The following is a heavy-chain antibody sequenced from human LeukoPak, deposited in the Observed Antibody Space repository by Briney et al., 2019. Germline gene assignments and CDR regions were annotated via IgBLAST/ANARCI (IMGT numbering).Heavy chain of an antibody. V-gene: IGHV1-2*02. CDR2: INPNSGGT. Sequence: ASVKVSCKASGYTFTSYGISWVRQAPGQGLEWMGWINPNSGGTNYAQKFQGRVTMTRDTSISTAYMELSRLRSDDTALYYCARERYYSSGNYNNRIDYWGQGTPVTVSS. D-gene: IGHD3-10*01. CDR1: GYTFTSYG. CDR3: ARERYYSSGNYNNRIDY. J-gene: IGHJ4*02.